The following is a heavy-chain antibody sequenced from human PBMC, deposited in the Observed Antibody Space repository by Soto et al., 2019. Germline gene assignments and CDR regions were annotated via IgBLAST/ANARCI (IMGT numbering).Heavy chain of an antibody. J-gene: IGHJ2*01. Sequence: QVQLVQSGAEEKKPGASVKVSCKASGYTFTSYAMHWVRQAPGQRLEWMGWINAGNGNTKYSQKFPGRVTITRDPSASTAYMELSSLRSEDTAVYYCARAPSWWYFDLWGRGTLVTVSS. CDR3: ARAPSWWYFDL. CDR2: INAGNGNT. V-gene: IGHV1-3*05. CDR1: GYTFTSYA.